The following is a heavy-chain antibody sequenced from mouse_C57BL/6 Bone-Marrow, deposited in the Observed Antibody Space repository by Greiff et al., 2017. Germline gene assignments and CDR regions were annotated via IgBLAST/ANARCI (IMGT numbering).Heavy chain of an antibody. D-gene: IGHD2-1*01. Sequence: VQLQQPVAELVRPGASVKLSCTASGFNIKNTYMHWVKQRPDQGLEWMGRIDPANGNTKYAPKFQGKATLTADPSSNTAYLQLISLTSEDTAIYYGASYCGNLAWVAYWCQGTLVTVSA. V-gene: IGHV14-3*01. CDR2: IDPANGNT. CDR1: GFNIKNTY. CDR3: ASYCGNLAWVAY. J-gene: IGHJ3*01.